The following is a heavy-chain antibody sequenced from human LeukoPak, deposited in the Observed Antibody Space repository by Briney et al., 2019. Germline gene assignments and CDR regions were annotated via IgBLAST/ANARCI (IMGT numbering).Heavy chain of an antibody. CDR1: GFTFSSYG. J-gene: IGHJ4*02. Sequence: GGSLRLSCAASGFTFSSYGMHWVRQAPGKGLEWVAFIRYDGSNKYYADSVKSRFTISRDNAKNSLYLQMNSLRAEDTAVYYCARPPGDYWGQGTLVTVSS. V-gene: IGHV3-30*02. CDR3: ARPPGDY. CDR2: IRYDGSNK.